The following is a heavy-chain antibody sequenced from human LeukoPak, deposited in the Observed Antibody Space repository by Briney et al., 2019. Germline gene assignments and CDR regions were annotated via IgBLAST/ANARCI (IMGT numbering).Heavy chain of an antibody. J-gene: IGHJ4*02. CDR1: GFSFSNGS. CDR3: ATGRNLWY. V-gene: IGHV3-15*01. D-gene: IGHD1-7*01. CDR2: IKTKTDGGTT. Sequence: KSGGSLRLSCAASGFSFSNGSMSWVRQAPGKGLEWVGRIKTKTDGGTTDYAAPVKGRFTISRDDSKNMLYLQMNSLKTEDTAVYYCATGRNLWYWGQGTLVTISS.